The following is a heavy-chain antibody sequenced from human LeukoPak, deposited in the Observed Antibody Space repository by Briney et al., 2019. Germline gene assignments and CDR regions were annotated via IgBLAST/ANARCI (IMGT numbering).Heavy chain of an antibody. CDR2: INHSGST. CDR3: ARRGYDILTGYPAPYYYYYYMDV. D-gene: IGHD3-9*01. J-gene: IGHJ6*03. CDR1: GGSFSGYY. Sequence: PSETLSLTCAVYGGSFSGYYWSWIRQPPGKGLEWIGEINHSGSTNYNPSLKSRVTISVDTSKNQFSLKLSSVTAADTAVYYCARRGYDILTGYPAPYYYYYYMDVWGKGTTVTISS. V-gene: IGHV4-34*01.